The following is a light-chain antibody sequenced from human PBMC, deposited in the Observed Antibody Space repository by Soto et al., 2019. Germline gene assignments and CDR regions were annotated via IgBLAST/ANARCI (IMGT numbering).Light chain of an antibody. CDR2: GAS. CDR3: EQYGSSTYT. Sequence: EIVLTQSPGSLSLSPRERATLSCRASQSVSSNHLAWYQQKPGQAPRLLIYGASRRATGIPDRFIGSGSGREFTRTIGRLEPDDFAVYYWEQYGSSTYTFGLGTKVEIK. V-gene: IGKV3-20*01. CDR1: QSVSSNH. J-gene: IGKJ2*01.